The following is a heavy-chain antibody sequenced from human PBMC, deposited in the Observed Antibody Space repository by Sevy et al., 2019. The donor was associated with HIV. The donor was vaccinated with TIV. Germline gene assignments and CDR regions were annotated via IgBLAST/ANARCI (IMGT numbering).Heavy chain of an antibody. J-gene: IGHJ4*02. CDR2: ISAYNGNT. CDR3: AKDRGYCSVGNCYSDS. CDR1: GYTFTNYG. V-gene: IGHV1-18*04. Sequence: ASVKVSCKASGYTFTNYGISWVRQAPGQGLEWMGWISAYNGNTNYAQSLQGRVTMTTDTSTNTAYIELRSLRSDDTAVYFCAKDRGYCSVGNCYSDSWGQGTLVTVSS. D-gene: IGHD2-15*01.